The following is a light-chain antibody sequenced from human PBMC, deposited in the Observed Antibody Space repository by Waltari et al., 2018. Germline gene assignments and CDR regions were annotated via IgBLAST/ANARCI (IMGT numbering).Light chain of an antibody. Sequence: QSALTQPASVSGSPGQSITIFCSGTSSDVGYYNLVPWYQQHPGKAPKVIIYEVTKRPSGVSTRVSGSKSGNPASLTISGLQPEDEAEYFCCSFAGSVTFVVFGGGTKVTVL. V-gene: IGLV2-23*02. CDR3: CSFAGSVTFVV. CDR2: EVT. J-gene: IGLJ2*01. CDR1: SSDVGYYNL.